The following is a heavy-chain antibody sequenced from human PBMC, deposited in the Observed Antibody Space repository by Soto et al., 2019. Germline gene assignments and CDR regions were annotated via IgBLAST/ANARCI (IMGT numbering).Heavy chain of an antibody. CDR3: ARAGSGYDYYYYYMDV. V-gene: IGHV3-48*01. CDR1: GFTFSSYS. Sequence: GGSLRLSCAASGFTFSSYSMNWVRQAPGKGLEWVSYISSSSSTIYYADSVKGRFTISRDNAKNSLYLQMNSLRAEDTAVYYCARAGSGYDYYYYYMDVWGKGTTVTVSS. J-gene: IGHJ6*03. CDR2: ISSSSSTI. D-gene: IGHD5-12*01.